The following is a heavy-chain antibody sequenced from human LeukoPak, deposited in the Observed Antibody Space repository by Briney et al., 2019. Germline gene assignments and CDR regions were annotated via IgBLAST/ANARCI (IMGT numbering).Heavy chain of an antibody. J-gene: IGHJ4*02. CDR2: ISPYNGNT. Sequence: GASVKVSCEASGLTFTSSGISWVRQAPGQGLEWMGWISPYNGNTNYAQKLQGRVTMTTDTSTSTAYMGLRSLRSDDTAVYYCARDYARISGQTPILTGYTLPDYWGQGTLVTVSS. CDR3: ARDYARISGQTPILTGYTLPDY. V-gene: IGHV1-18*01. D-gene: IGHD3-9*01. CDR1: GLTFTSSG.